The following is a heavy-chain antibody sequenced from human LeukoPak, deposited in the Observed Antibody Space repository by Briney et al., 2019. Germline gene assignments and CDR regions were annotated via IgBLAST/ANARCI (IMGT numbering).Heavy chain of an antibody. CDR2: IYYSGST. CDR3: ARASRYYYDTFDY. D-gene: IGHD3-22*01. CDR1: GGSISSYY. Sequence: SETLSLTCTVSGGSISSYYWSWIRQPPGKGLEWIGYIYYSGSTNYNPSLKSRVTISVDTSKNRFSLKLSSVTAADTAVYYCARASRYYYDTFDYWGQGTLVTVSS. J-gene: IGHJ4*02. V-gene: IGHV4-59*01.